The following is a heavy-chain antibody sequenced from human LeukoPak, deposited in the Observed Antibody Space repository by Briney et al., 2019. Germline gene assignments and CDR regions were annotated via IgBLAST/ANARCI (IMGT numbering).Heavy chain of an antibody. CDR3: ARLLSYDAHPDY. Sequence: GESLKISCKGSGYSFTNYWIGWVRQMPGKGLEWMGIIYPGDSDTRSSSSFQGQVTISGDKSISTAYLQWSSLKASDTAMYYCARLLSYDAHPDYWGQGTLVTVSS. V-gene: IGHV5-51*01. J-gene: IGHJ4*02. CDR1: GYSFTNYW. D-gene: IGHD5-12*01. CDR2: IYPGDSDT.